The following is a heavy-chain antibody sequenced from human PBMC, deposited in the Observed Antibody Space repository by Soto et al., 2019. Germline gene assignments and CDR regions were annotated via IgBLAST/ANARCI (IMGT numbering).Heavy chain of an antibody. D-gene: IGHD3-22*01. Sequence: QVQLVESGGGVVQPGRSLRLSCAASGFTFSSYAMHWVRQAPGKGLEWVAVISYDGSNKYYADSVKGRFTISRDNSKNTLYRHRDSLRAEDKAVYYFARDRGGYDSSGYLLYDFDYWFQGPLVTVSS. CDR3: ARDRGGYDSSGYLLYDFDY. J-gene: IGHJ4*02. CDR1: GFTFSSYA. V-gene: IGHV3-30-3*01. CDR2: ISYDGSNK.